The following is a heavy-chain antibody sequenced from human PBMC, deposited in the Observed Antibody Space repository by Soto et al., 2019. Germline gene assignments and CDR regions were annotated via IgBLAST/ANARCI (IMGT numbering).Heavy chain of an antibody. CDR2: IDPSGSYT. CDR3: ARHVPHVILEWYYGMDX. CDR1: GYSFTSYW. Sequence: GEALKISWKGSGYSFTSYWISWVRQMPGKGVELMGMIDPSGSYTNYSPSFQGHVTISADKYIITAYLQWSSLKASDTAMYYCARHVPHVILEWYYGMDXWGQGTTVTVS. J-gene: IGHJ6*02. D-gene: IGHD3-3*01. V-gene: IGHV5-10-1*01.